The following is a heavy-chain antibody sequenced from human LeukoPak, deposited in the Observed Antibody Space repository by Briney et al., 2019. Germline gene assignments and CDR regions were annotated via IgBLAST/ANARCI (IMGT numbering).Heavy chain of an antibody. CDR1: GGSFSGYY. J-gene: IGHJ4*02. CDR2: INHSGST. CDR3: ATGRIAARSFVDY. D-gene: IGHD6-6*01. V-gene: IGHV4-34*01. Sequence: SETLSLTCAVYGGSFSGYYWSWIRQPPGKGLEWIGEINHSGSTNYNPSLKSRVTISVDTSKNQFSLKLSSVTAADTAVYYCATGRIAARSFVDYWGQGTLVTVSS.